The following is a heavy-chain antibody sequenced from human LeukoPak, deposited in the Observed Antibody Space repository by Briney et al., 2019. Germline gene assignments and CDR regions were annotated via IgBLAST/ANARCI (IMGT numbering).Heavy chain of an antibody. CDR3: ARHSGDVLAMPDY. CDR2: IYTSGST. J-gene: IGHJ4*02. D-gene: IGHD2-2*01. CDR1: GGSISSYY. V-gene: IGHV4-4*09. Sequence: SETLSLTCTVSGGSISSYYWSWIRQPPGKGLEWIGYIYTSGSTNYNPSLKSRVTISVDTSKNQFSLKLSSVTAADTAVYYCARHSGDVLAMPDYWGQGTLVTVSS.